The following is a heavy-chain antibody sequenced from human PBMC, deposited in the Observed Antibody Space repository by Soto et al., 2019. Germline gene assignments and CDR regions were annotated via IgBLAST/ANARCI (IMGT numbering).Heavy chain of an antibody. D-gene: IGHD4-17*01. J-gene: IGHJ4*02. V-gene: IGHV1-3*01. Sequence: GAAVKVSCKASGYTFTSYAMHWVRQAPGQRLEWMGWINAGNGNTKYSQKFQGRVTITRDTSASTAYMELSSLRSEDTAVYYCARDRGAVTTSFDYWGQGTLVTVSS. CDR3: ARDRGAVTTSFDY. CDR1: GYTFTSYA. CDR2: INAGNGNT.